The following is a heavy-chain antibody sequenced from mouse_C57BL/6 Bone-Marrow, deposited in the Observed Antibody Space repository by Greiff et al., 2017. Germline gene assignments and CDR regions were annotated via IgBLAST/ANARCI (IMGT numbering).Heavy chain of an antibody. CDR3: ARHEMGYYGSSAWFAY. Sequence: LVKPGASVKLSCKASGYTFTEYTIHWVKQRSGQGLEWIGWFYPGSGSIKYNEKFKDKATLTADKSSSTVYMELSRLTSEDSAVYFCARHEMGYYGSSAWFAYWGQGTLVTVSA. D-gene: IGHD1-1*01. CDR2: FYPGSGSI. J-gene: IGHJ3*01. CDR1: GYTFTEYT. V-gene: IGHV1-62-2*01.